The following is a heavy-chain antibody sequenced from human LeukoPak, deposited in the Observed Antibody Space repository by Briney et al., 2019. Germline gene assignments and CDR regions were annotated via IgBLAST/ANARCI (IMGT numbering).Heavy chain of an antibody. J-gene: IGHJ3*02. CDR3: AKGRDGYNSDAFDI. CDR2: ISWNSGSI. CDR1: GFTFDDYA. Sequence: GGSLRLSCAASGFTFDDYAMHWVRQAPGKGLEWVSGISWNSGSIGYADSVKGRFTISRDNAKNSLYLQMNSLRAEDMALYYCAKGRDGYNSDAFDIWGQGTMVTVSS. V-gene: IGHV3-9*03. D-gene: IGHD5-24*01.